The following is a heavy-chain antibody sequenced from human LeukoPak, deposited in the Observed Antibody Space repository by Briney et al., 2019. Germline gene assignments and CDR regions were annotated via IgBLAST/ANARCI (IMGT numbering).Heavy chain of an antibody. Sequence: GGSLRLSCVVSEFTFSTYSMNWVRQAPGKGLEWVSSISSSSSYIYYADSVKGRFTISRDNAKNSLYLQMNSLRAEDTAVYYCAAYSGSYPEYFQYWGQGILVTVSS. CDR3: AAYSGSYPEYFQY. CDR2: ISSSSSYI. V-gene: IGHV3-21*01. CDR1: EFTFSTYS. D-gene: IGHD1-26*01. J-gene: IGHJ1*01.